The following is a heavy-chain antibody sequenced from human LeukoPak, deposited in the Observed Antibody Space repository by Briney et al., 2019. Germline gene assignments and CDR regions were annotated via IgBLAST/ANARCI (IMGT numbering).Heavy chain of an antibody. CDR3: ARDMGTGHYDFWSGYYKDYMDV. J-gene: IGHJ6*03. CDR1: GFTFSSYS. Sequence: PGESLRLSCAASGFTFSSYSMNWVRQAPGKGLEWVSSISSSSSYIYYADSVKGRFTISRDNAKNSLYLQMNSLRAEDTAVYYCARDMGTGHYDFWSGYYKDYMDVWGKGTTVTVSS. V-gene: IGHV3-21*01. CDR2: ISSSSSYI. D-gene: IGHD3-3*01.